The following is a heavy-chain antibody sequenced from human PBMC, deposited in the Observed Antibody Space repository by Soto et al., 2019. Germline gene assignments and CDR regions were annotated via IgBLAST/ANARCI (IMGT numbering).Heavy chain of an antibody. CDR3: ARDRDIVATIYYYGMDV. Sequence: ASVKVSCKASGYTFTGYYMHWVRQAPGQGLEWMGWINPNSGGTNYAQKLQGRVTMTRDTSISTAYMELSRLRSDDTAVYYCARDRDIVATIYYYGMDVWGQGTTVTVSS. CDR1: GYTFTGYY. CDR2: INPNSGGT. V-gene: IGHV1-2*02. J-gene: IGHJ6*02. D-gene: IGHD5-12*01.